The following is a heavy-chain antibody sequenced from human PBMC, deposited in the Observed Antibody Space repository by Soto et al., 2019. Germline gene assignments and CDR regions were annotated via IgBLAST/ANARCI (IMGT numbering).Heavy chain of an antibody. Sequence: VRLSCAASGFTFSSYEMNWVRQAPGKGLEWVSYISSSGSTIYYADSVKGRFTISRDNAKNSLYLQMNSLRAEDTAVYYCARCLPLLGMDVWGQGTTVTVSS. CDR2: ISSSGSTI. V-gene: IGHV3-48*03. CDR3: ARCLPLLGMDV. CDR1: GFTFSSYE. J-gene: IGHJ6*02.